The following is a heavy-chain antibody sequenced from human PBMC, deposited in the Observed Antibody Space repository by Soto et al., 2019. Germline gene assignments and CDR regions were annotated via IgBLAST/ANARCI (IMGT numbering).Heavy chain of an antibody. CDR2: ISYDGSNK. D-gene: IGHD6-19*01. CDR3: ARDGAGFGYFDY. Sequence: VQLVESGGGVVQPGRSLRLSCAASGFTFSSYAMHWVRQAPGKGLEWVAVISYDGSNKYYADSVKGRFTISRDNSKNTLYLQMNSLRAEDTAVYYCARDGAGFGYFDYWGQGTLVTVSS. J-gene: IGHJ4*02. CDR1: GFTFSSYA. V-gene: IGHV3-30-3*01.